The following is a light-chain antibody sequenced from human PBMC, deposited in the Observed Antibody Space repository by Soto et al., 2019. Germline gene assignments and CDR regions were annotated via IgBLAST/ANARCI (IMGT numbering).Light chain of an antibody. V-gene: IGLV2-14*01. J-gene: IGLJ2*01. CDR1: SSDVGGYNY. CDR3: SSYTTSPGVV. CDR2: EVS. Sequence: QSALTQPASVSGSPGQSITISCTGTSSDVGGYNYVSWYQQHPGKAPKLMIYEVSNRPSGVSDRFSGSNSGNTASLTISGLHTDDEADYYGSSYTTSPGVVFGGGTKLTVL.